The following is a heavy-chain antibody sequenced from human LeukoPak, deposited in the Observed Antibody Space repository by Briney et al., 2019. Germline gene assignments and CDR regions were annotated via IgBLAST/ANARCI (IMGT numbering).Heavy chain of an antibody. J-gene: IGHJ5*02. CDR3: ARESGGYCSSTSCYVWFDP. CDR2: IYYSGST. CDR1: GGSISSYY. Sequence: PSETLSLTCTVSGGSISSYYWSWIRQPPGKGLEWIGYIYYSGSTNYNPSLKSRVTISVDTSKNQFSLKLSSVPAADTAVYYCARESGGYCSSTSCYVWFDPWGQGTLVTVSS. V-gene: IGHV4-59*01. D-gene: IGHD2-2*01.